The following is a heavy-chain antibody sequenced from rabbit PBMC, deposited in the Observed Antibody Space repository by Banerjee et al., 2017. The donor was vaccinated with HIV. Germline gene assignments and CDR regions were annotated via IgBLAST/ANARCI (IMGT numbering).Heavy chain of an antibody. Sequence: QEQLDEYGGGLVKPAGSLTLTCKASGIDLSSYYYMCWVRHAPGQGLEWIGCINTGSSGSTAYASWAKGRFTVTKTSSTTVTLQMTSLTAADTATYFCARGAGVFGYNYDDLWGPGTLVTVS. CDR3: ARGAGVFGYNYDDL. CDR1: GIDLSSYYY. J-gene: IGHJ6*01. V-gene: IGHV1S45*01. CDR2: INTGSSGST. D-gene: IGHD6-1*01.